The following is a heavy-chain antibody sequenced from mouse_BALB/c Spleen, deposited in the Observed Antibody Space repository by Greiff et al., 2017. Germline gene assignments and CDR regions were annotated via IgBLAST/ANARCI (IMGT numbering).Heavy chain of an antibody. CDR1: GYSITSGYY. CDR3: AYYGNYNYAMDY. V-gene: IGHV3-6*02. CDR2: ISYDGSN. J-gene: IGHJ4*01. D-gene: IGHD2-1*01. Sequence: EVKVEESGPGLVKPSQSLSLTCSVTGYSITSGYYWNWIRQFPGNKLEWMGYISYDGSNNYNPSLKNRISITRDTSKNQFFLKLNSVTTEDTATYYCAYYGNYNYAMDYWGQGTSVTVSS.